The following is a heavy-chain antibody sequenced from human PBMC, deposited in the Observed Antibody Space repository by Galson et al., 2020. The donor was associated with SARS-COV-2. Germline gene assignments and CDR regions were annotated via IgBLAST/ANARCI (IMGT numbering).Heavy chain of an antibody. Sequence: KIGESLKISCAASGFTFSSYSMNWVRQAPGKGLEWVSSVSSSSSYKYYADSVWGRFTISRDNAENSLYLQMNSLRAEDAAVYYCARDLRGISPDAWDLWGQGTMVTVSS. CDR1: GFTFSSYS. CDR3: ARDLRGISPDAWDL. CDR2: VSSSSSYK. J-gene: IGHJ3*01. V-gene: IGHV3-21*01. D-gene: IGHD3-16*01.